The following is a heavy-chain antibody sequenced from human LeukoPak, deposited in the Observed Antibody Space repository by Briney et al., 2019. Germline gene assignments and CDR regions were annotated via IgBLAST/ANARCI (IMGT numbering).Heavy chain of an antibody. CDR1: GSGFTRYW. Sequence: GEALQISSQGDGSGFTRYWIGWGRSMTGKGVGWMGIIYPGDSDTRYSPSFQGQVTISADKSISTAYLQWSSLKSSDTAMYYCARPLRPPGYSSGWYFQHWGQGTLVTVSS. D-gene: IGHD6-19*01. J-gene: IGHJ1*01. CDR2: IYPGDSDT. CDR3: ARPLRPPGYSSGWYFQH. V-gene: IGHV5-51*01.